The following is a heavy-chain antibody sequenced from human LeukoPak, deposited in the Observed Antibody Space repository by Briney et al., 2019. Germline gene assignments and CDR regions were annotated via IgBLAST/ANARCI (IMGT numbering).Heavy chain of an antibody. J-gene: IGHJ6*03. CDR3: AKRGGYSSSWYADYYYYMDV. V-gene: IGHV3-23*01. D-gene: IGHD6-13*01. CDR1: GFTFSSYA. CDR2: ISGSGGST. Sequence: GGSLRLSCEPSGFTFSSYAMSGVRRPPGKGLRWVSPISGSGGSTYYADSVKGRFTISRDNSRNTLYLQMNSLRAEDTAVYYCAKRGGYSSSWYADYYYYMDVWGKGTTVTVSS.